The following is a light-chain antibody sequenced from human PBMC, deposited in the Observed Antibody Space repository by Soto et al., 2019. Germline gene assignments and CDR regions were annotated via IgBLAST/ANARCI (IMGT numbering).Light chain of an antibody. CDR1: QSVSSN. Sequence: EIVMTQSPATLSVSPGERATLSCRASQSVSSNLAWYQQKPGQAPRLLFYGASTRATGIPARFSGSGSGTEFTLTISSLQSEDFAVYYCQQYNNWPGTFGQGTKVEI. CDR3: QQYNNWPGT. V-gene: IGKV3-15*01. J-gene: IGKJ1*01. CDR2: GAS.